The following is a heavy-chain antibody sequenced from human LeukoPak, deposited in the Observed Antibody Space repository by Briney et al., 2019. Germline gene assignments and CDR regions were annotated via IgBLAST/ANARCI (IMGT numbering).Heavy chain of an antibody. CDR1: GGSISNYY. J-gene: IGHJ6*02. CDR2: IYYSGST. Sequence: NPSETLSLTCTVSGGSISNYYWSWIRQPPGKGLEWIGYIYYSGSTNYNPSLKSRVTISVDTSKNQFSLKLSSVTAADTAVYYCARGYSSSRGYYYYGMDVWGQGTTVTVSS. CDR3: ARGYSSSRGYYYYGMDV. V-gene: IGHV4-59*01. D-gene: IGHD6-13*01.